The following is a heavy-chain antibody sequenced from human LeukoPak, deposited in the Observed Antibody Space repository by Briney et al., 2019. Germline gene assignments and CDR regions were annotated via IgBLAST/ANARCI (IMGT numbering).Heavy chain of an antibody. CDR3: ARRLQRHFDY. CDR1: GYSFTSYW. CDR2: IDPSDSYT. V-gene: IGHV5-10-1*01. Sequence: GESPKISCKGSGYSFTSYWISWVRQMPGKGLEWMGRIDPSDSYTNYSPSFQGHVTISVDKSISTAYLQWSSLKASDTAMYYCARRLQRHFDYWGQGTLVTVTS. D-gene: IGHD2-15*01. J-gene: IGHJ4*02.